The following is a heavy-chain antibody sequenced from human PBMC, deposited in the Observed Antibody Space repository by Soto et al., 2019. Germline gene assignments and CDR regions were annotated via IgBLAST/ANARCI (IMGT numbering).Heavy chain of an antibody. D-gene: IGHD6-13*01. CDR2: ISYAGRNK. CDR3: AKDRGAAALDY. V-gene: IGHV3-30*18. CDR1: GFTFSSYG. Sequence: QVQLVESGGGVVQPGRSLRLSCAASGFTFSSYGMHWVRQAPGKGLEWVAVISYAGRNKYYADSVKGRFTISRDNSKNTLYLQMNSLRAEDTAVYYCAKDRGAAALDYWGPGTLVTVSS. J-gene: IGHJ4*02.